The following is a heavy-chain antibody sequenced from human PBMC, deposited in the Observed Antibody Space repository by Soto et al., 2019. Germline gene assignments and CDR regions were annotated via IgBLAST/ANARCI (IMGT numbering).Heavy chain of an antibody. D-gene: IGHD2-2*01. CDR2: ISSSSSYI. Sequence: GGSLSLSCAASGFTFSSYSMNWVRQAPGKGLEWVSSISSSSSYIYYADSVKGRFTISRDNAKNSLYLQMNSLRAEDTAVYYCARVPYCSSTSCYPFWFDPWGQGTLVTVSS. V-gene: IGHV3-21*01. CDR1: GFTFSSYS. CDR3: ARVPYCSSTSCYPFWFDP. J-gene: IGHJ5*02.